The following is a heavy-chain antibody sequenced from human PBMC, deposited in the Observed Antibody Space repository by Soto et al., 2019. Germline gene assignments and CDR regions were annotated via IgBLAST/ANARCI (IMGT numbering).Heavy chain of an antibody. J-gene: IGHJ5*02. CDR3: SKDQKSAVISPRAENWFDP. D-gene: IGHD6-13*01. CDR2: ISGSGGST. CDR1: GFTFSSYA. Sequence: GGSLRLSCAASGFTFSSYAMSWVRQAPGKGLEWVSAISGSGGSTYYADNVKGRFTISRDNSKNTQYLQMNSLRAEDSAVYFCSKDQKSAVISPRAENWFDPWGQGTLVTVSS. V-gene: IGHV3-23*01.